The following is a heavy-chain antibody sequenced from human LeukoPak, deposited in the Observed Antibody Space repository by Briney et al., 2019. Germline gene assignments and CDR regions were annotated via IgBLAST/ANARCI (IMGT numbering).Heavy chain of an antibody. CDR2: VYSSGTT. V-gene: IGHV4-59*11. CDR3: ARLTSSSSGSSFDY. J-gene: IGHJ4*02. CDR1: GGSFTGHY. Sequence: SETLSLTCAVSGGSFTGHYWSWIRQPPGKALEWIGYVYSSGTTTYNPSLESRVTISLDTSGKQVSLILTSVTAADTAVYYCARLTSSSSGSSFDYWGQGTLVTVSS. D-gene: IGHD6-13*01.